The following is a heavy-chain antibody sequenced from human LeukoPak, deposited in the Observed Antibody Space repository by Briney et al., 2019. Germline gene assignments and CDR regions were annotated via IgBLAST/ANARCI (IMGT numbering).Heavy chain of an antibody. D-gene: IGHD6-19*01. CDR2: IYETGST. J-gene: IGHJ5*02. Sequence: PSETLSLTCTVSGGSINSYYWSWIRQAPGRGLEWIGYIYETGSTHYNPSLKSRVTISVDTSKNQFSLKLSSVTAADTAVYYCARAHRSGWEGSWFDPWGQGTLVTVSS. V-gene: IGHV4-59*01. CDR3: ARAHRSGWEGSWFDP. CDR1: GGSINSYY.